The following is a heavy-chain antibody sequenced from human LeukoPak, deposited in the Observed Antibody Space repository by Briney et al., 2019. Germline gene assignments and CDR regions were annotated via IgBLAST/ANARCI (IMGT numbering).Heavy chain of an antibody. J-gene: IGHJ5*02. CDR2: FHSDGNI. CDR3: AKRKIPGLEVRDWFDP. Sequence: GGSLRLSCAASGFSVSSDHMSWVRQAPGKGLEWVSLFHSDGNIYYADSVKGRFTISRDDSKNTVYLQMNSLRAEDTAVYYCAKRKIPGLEVRDWFDPWGQGTLVTVSS. D-gene: IGHD3-3*01. CDR1: GFSVSSDH. V-gene: IGHV3-53*01.